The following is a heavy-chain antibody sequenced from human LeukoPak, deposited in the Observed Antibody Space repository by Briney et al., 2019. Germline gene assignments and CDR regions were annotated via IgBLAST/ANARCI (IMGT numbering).Heavy chain of an antibody. J-gene: IGHJ4*02. CDR2: IIPIFGTA. V-gene: IGHV1-69*01. CDR1: GGTFSSYA. D-gene: IGHD4-17*01. CDR3: ATVRRYGDYADPFDY. Sequence: SVKVSCKASGGTFSSYAISWVRQAPGQGLEWMGGIIPIFGTANYAQKFQGRVTITADESMSTAYMELSSLRSEDTAVYYCATVRRYGDYADPFDYWGQGTQVTVSS.